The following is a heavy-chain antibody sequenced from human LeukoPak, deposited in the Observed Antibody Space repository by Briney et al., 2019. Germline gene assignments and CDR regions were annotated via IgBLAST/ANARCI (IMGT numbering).Heavy chain of an antibody. Sequence: SETLSLTCTVSGGSISSSSYYWGWIRQPPGKGLEWIGSIYYSGSTYYNPSLKSRVTISVDTSKNQFSLKLSSVTAADTAVYYCARQADIVVVPAATYYYYYMDVWGKGTTVTVSS. V-gene: IGHV4-39*01. D-gene: IGHD2-2*01. CDR3: ARQADIVVVPAATYYYYYMDV. J-gene: IGHJ6*03. CDR2: IYYSGST. CDR1: GGSISSSSYY.